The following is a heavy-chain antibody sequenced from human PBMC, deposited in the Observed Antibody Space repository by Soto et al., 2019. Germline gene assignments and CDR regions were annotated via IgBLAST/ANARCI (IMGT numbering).Heavy chain of an antibody. Sequence: ASVKVSCKASGDTFTANYIHWVRQAPGQGLEWMGWISAYNGNTNYAQKLQGRVTMTTDTSTSTAYMELRSLRSDDTAVYYCARDDSSSQYFDYWGQGTLVTVSS. CDR3: ARDDSSSQYFDY. J-gene: IGHJ4*02. CDR2: ISAYNGNT. V-gene: IGHV1-18*04. CDR1: GDTFTANY. D-gene: IGHD6-13*01.